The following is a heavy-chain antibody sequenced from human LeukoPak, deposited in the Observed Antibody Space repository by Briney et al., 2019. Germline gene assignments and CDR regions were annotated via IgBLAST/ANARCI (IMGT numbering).Heavy chain of an antibody. CDR2: IYHSGST. Sequence: PSETLSLTCAVSGGSISSGGYSWSWIRQPPGKGLEWIGYIYHSGSTNYNPSLKSRVTISVDTSKNQFSLKLSSVTAADTAVYYCARGAVRGNRYFQHWGQGTLVTVSS. CDR3: ARGAVRGNRYFQH. V-gene: IGHV4-30-2*01. J-gene: IGHJ1*01. CDR1: GGSISSGGYS. D-gene: IGHD1-14*01.